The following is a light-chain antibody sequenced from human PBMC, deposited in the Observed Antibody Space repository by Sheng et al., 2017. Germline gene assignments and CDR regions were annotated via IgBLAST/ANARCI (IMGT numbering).Light chain of an antibody. CDR3: SSYTSSSTLWV. V-gene: IGLV2-14*03. J-gene: IGLJ3*02. Sequence: QSALTQPASVSGSPGQSITISCTGTSSDVGAYNYVSWYQQHPGKAPKLMICDVSNRPSGVSNRFSGSKSGNTASLTISGLQAEDEAEYYCSSYTSSSTLWVFGGGTKLTVL. CDR1: SSDVGAYNY. CDR2: DVS.